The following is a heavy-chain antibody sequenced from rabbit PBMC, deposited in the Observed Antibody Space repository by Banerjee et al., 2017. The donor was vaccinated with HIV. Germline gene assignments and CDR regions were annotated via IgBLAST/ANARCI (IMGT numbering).Heavy chain of an antibody. CDR3: AREGWTGGYGTTGFSL. CDR2: IYGGSSGST. J-gene: IGHJ4*01. V-gene: IGHV1S40*01. CDR1: GFSFSSSYY. Sequence: QSLEESGGDLVKPGASLTLTCTASGFSFSSSYYMCWVHQAPGKGLEWIACIYGGSSGSTYYASWAKGRFTISKTSSTTVTLQMTSLTAADTATYFCAREGWTGGYGTTGFSLWGPGTLVTVS. D-gene: IGHD7-1*01.